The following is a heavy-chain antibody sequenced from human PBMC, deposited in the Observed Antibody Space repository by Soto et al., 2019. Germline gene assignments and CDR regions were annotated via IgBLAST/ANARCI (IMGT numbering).Heavy chain of an antibody. CDR1: GGTFSSYA. CDR3: ARKRGYSYGYLPFDY. J-gene: IGHJ4*02. D-gene: IGHD5-18*01. V-gene: IGHV1-69*06. Sequence: GASVKVSCTACGGTFSSYAISWVRQAPGQGLEWMGGIIPIFGTANYAQKFQGRVTITADKSTSTAYMELSSLRSEDTAVYYCARKRGYSYGYLPFDYWGQGTLVTVSS. CDR2: IIPIFGTA.